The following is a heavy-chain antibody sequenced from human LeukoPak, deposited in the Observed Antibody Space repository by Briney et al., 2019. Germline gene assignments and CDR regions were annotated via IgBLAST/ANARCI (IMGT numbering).Heavy chain of an antibody. CDR2: MYSTGSI. Sequence: GGSLRLSCAASGCSVSSNYMSWVRLAPGQGLGWVSVMYSTGSIYYADSATGRFTISRDPSKNTLYLQKDSLRAADTAVYYCVKHTALYNNHGDFNWYDPWGQGTLVTVSS. CDR3: VKHTALYNNHGDFNWYDP. CDR1: GCSVSSNY. D-gene: IGHD4-17*01. V-gene: IGHV3-66*04. J-gene: IGHJ5*02.